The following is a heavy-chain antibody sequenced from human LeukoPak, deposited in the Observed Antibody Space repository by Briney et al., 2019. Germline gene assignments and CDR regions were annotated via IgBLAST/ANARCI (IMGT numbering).Heavy chain of an antibody. V-gene: IGHV3-30*18. CDR1: GFTFNNYG. J-gene: IGHJ6*02. CDR3: AKDLGAAAGENYYYYYGMDV. CDR2: ISYDGSKK. D-gene: IGHD6-13*01. Sequence: PGGSLRLSCSASGFTFNNYGMHWVHQAPGKGLEWVAVISYDGSKKYYEDSVKGRFTISRDNSKNTVYLQMNSLRAEDTAVYYSAKDLGAAAGENYYYYYGMDVWGQGTTVTVSS.